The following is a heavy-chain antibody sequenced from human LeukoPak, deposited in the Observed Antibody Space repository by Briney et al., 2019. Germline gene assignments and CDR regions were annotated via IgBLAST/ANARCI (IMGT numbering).Heavy chain of an antibody. CDR1: GGSFSGYY. D-gene: IGHD3-10*01. Sequence: SETLSLTCAVYGGSFSGYYWSWIRQPPGKGLEWIGSIYYSGSTYYNPSLKSRVTISVDTSKNLFSLKLSSVTAAGTAFYYCATLDYYVSGSRFDPWGQGTLVTVSS. CDR3: ATLDYYVSGSRFDP. V-gene: IGHV4-34*01. J-gene: IGHJ5*02. CDR2: IYYSGST.